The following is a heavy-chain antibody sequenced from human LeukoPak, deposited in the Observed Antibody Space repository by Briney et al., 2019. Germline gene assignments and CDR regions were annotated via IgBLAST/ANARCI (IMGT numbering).Heavy chain of an antibody. V-gene: IGHV3-48*03. CDR2: FAGSDTTT. CDR1: GFDFIAYE. CDR3: TTLGYHLDS. D-gene: IGHD3-22*01. J-gene: IGHJ4*02. Sequence: PGGSLRLSCAASGFDFIAYEMNWVRQAPGKGLEWVAYFAGSDTTTYYADSVKGRFTISRDNARNSLYLQMNSLRAEDTALYYCTTLGYHLDSWGQGTLVTVSS.